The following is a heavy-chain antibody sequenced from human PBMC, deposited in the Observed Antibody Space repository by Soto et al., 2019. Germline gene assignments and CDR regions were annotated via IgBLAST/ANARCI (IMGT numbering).Heavy chain of an antibody. CDR1: AFTFSSCT. D-gene: IGHD3-3*01. CDR2: ISSSSSYI. Sequence: PGGSLRLSCSASAFTFSSCTMNSVREARGKRLEWVSPISSSSSYIYYADSVEGRFTISRDNAKNSLYLQMNSLRAEDTAVYYCARGVNVLRFLEWFPLDYWGQGNLVTVSS. J-gene: IGHJ4*02. CDR3: ARGVNVLRFLEWFPLDY. V-gene: IGHV3-21*01.